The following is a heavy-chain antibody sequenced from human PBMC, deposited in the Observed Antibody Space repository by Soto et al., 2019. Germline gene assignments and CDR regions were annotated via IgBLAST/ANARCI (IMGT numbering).Heavy chain of an antibody. D-gene: IGHD4-17*01. CDR3: AFELERAVTTHLYFAY. J-gene: IGHJ4*02. Sequence: GASVKVSWKASGYTFTSYYMHWVRQAPGQGLEWMGIINPSGGSTSYAQKFQGRVTMTRDTSTSTVYMELSSLRSEDTAVFYCAFELERAVTTHLYFAYWGQGTLVTVSS. CDR1: GYTFTSYY. V-gene: IGHV1-46*03. CDR2: INPSGGST.